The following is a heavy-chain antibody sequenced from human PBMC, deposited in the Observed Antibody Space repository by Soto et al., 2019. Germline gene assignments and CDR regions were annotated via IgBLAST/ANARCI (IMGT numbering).Heavy chain of an antibody. J-gene: IGHJ6*02. CDR3: ARDHGMFLSYYYYGMDV. CDR2: IYYSGRT. V-gene: IGHV4-31*03. D-gene: IGHD3-10*02. CDR1: GVSISSGGYY. Sequence: QVQLQESGPGLVKPSQTLSLTCTVSGVSISSGGYYWSWIRQHPGKGLEWIGNIYYSGRTYYNPSLKSRVIMSVDTSKNHFSLNLSSVTAADTAMYYCARDHGMFLSYYYYGMDVWGQGTTVSVSS.